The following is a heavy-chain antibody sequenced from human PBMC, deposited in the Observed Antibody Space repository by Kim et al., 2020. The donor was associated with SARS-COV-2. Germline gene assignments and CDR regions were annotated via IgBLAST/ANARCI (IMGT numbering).Heavy chain of an antibody. CDR3: ARAARITIFGVVTNFDD. CDR1: GGSISSGGYY. D-gene: IGHD3-3*01. CDR2: IYYSGST. J-gene: IGHJ4*02. Sequence: SETLSLTCTVSGGSISSGGYYWSWIRQHPGKGLEWIGYIYYSGSTYDNPSLKSRVTISVDTSNNQFSLKLSYVTAADTAVYYCARAARITIFGVVTNFDDWGQGTLVTVSS. V-gene: IGHV4-31*03.